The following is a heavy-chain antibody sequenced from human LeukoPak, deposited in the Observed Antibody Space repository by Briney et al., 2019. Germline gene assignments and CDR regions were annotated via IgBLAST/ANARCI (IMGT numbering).Heavy chain of an antibody. V-gene: IGHV1-18*04. CDR2: ISAYNGNT. J-gene: IGHJ4*02. D-gene: IGHD1-26*01. CDR1: GYTFTDYY. CDR3: ARTPEIVGANHYFDY. Sequence: ASVKVSCKASGYTFTDYYIHWLRQAPGQGLEWMGWISAYNGNTNYAQKLQGRVTMTTDTSTSTAYMELRSLRSDDTAVYYCARTPEIVGANHYFDYWGQGTLVTVSS.